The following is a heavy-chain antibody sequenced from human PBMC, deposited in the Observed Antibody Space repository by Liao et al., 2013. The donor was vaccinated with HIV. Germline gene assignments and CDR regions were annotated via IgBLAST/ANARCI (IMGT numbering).Heavy chain of an antibody. CDR1: GGSISSGDDY. CDR2: IYYSGIT. CDR3: AREYSSLLDY. D-gene: IGHD6-6*01. V-gene: IGHV4-30-4*08. Sequence: QVQLQESGPGLVKPSQTLSLTCTVSGGSISSGDDYWSWIRQPPGKGLEWIGYIYYSGITYYNPSLQSRVTISVDTSKNQFSLKLSSVTAADTGVYYCAREYSSLLDYWGQGTLVTVSS. J-gene: IGHJ4*02.